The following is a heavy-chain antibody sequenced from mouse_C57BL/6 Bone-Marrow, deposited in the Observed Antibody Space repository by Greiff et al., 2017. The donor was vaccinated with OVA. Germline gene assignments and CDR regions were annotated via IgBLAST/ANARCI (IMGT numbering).Heavy chain of an antibody. CDR2: IWSGGST. J-gene: IGHJ1*03. V-gene: IGHV2-2*01. CDR1: GFSLTSYG. CDR3: ARNDGVLNWYFDV. Sequence: VHLVESGPGLVQPSQSLSITCTVSGFSLTSYGVHWVRQSPGKGLEWLGVIWSGGSTDYNAAFISRLSISKDNSKSQVFFKMNSLQADDTAIYYCARNDGVLNWYFDVWGTGTTVTVSS.